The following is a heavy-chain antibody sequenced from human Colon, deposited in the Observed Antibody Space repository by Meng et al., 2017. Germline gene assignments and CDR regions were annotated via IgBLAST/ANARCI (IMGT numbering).Heavy chain of an antibody. J-gene: IGHJ5*02. CDR1: GGFMSGYY. Sequence: VQLQGSGPGLVRPSELLSPTCTASGGFMSGYYWNWIRQPAGKGLEWIGHIYSSGRTNYNPSLKSRVTISVDSSKNQFSLNLTSVTAADTAVYFCARVQRFCTGGICSNWFDPWGQGTLVTVSS. V-gene: IGHV4-4*07. CDR3: ARVQRFCTGGICSNWFDP. CDR2: IYSSGRT. D-gene: IGHD2-15*01.